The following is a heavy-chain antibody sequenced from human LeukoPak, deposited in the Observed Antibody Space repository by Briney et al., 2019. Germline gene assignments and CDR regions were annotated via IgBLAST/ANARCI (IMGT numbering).Heavy chain of an antibody. J-gene: IGHJ4*02. V-gene: IGHV4-4*07. CDR3: ARDAYYYGSGSYPFDY. CDR1: GGSISSYY. Sequence: SETLSLTCTVSGGSISSYYWSWIRQPAGKGLEWIGRIYTSGSTNYNPSLKSRVTMSVDTSKNQFSLKLSSVTAADTAVYYCARDAYYYGSGSYPFDYWGQGILVTVSS. D-gene: IGHD3-10*01. CDR2: IYTSGST.